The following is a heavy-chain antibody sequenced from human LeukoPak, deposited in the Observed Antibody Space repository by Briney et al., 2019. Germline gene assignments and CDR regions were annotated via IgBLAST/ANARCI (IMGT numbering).Heavy chain of an antibody. CDR1: GGSFSGYS. D-gene: IGHD3-22*01. Sequence: SETLSLNCAVYGGSFSGYSWTWIRQPPGKGLEWIGEFNHSGSTYYNPSLKSRVTISVDTSKNQFSLKLSSVTAADTAVYYCARHRTIYYDNSGYWVWGQGTLVTVSS. J-gene: IGHJ4*02. CDR3: ARHRTIYYDNSGYWV. CDR2: FNHSGST. V-gene: IGHV4-34*01.